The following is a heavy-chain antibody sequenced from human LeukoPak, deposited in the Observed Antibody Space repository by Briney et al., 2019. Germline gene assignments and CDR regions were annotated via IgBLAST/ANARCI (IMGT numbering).Heavy chain of an antibody. J-gene: IGHJ6*03. V-gene: IGHV3-21*01. D-gene: IGHD5-12*01. CDR1: GFTFSSYS. CDR3: ARDLGYSGYDPTDDYYYYMDV. CDR2: ISSSSSYI. Sequence: GGSLRLSCAASGFTFSSYSMNWVRQAPGKGLEWVSSISSSSSYIYYADSVKGRSTISRDNAKNSLYLQMNSLRAEDTAVYYCARDLGYSGYDPTDDYYYYMDVWGKGTTVTVSS.